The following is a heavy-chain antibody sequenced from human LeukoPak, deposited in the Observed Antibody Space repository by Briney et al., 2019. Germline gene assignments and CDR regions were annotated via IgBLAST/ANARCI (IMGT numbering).Heavy chain of an antibody. CDR2: INPNSGGT. CDR3: ARVIAAASTRLDY. CDR1: GYTFTDYY. D-gene: IGHD6-13*01. J-gene: IGHJ4*02. V-gene: IGHV1-2*02. Sequence: GASVKVSCKASGYTFTDYYMHWVRQAPAQGLEWMGWINPNSGGTNYAQNFQGRVTMTRDTSISTAYMELSRLRSDDTAMYYCARVIAAASTRLDYWGQGTLVTVSS.